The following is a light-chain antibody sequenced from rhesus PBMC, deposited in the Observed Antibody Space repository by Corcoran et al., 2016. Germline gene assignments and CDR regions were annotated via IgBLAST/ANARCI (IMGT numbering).Light chain of an antibody. CDR2: GAS. CDR3: QKYSSSPLT. Sequence: QVILTQSPATLSLSPGERATLSCRASQSVGSSLAWYQQKPGQAPRRLIYGASSRATGIPDRFSGSGSGAEFTLTISSLEPEDFAVYYCQKYSSSPLTFGGGTKVEIK. V-gene: IGKV3-53*01. J-gene: IGKJ4*01. CDR1: QSVGSS.